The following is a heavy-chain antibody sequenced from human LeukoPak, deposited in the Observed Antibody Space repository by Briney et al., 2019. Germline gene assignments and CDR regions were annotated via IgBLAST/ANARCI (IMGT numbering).Heavy chain of an antibody. CDR1: GYSISSGYY. CDR2: IYYSGST. CDR3: ARISILSNYAINWFDP. D-gene: IGHD4-11*01. Sequence: SETLSLTCTVSGYSISSGYYWAWIRQPPGKGLEWIGSIYYSGSTYYNPSLKSRVTISVDTSKNQFSLKLSSVTAADTAVYYCARISILSNYAINWFDPWGQGTLVTVSS. V-gene: IGHV4-38-2*02. J-gene: IGHJ5*02.